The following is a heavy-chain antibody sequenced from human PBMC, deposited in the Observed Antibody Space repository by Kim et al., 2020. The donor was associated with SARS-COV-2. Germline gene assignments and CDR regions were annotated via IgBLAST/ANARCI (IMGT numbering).Heavy chain of an antibody. CDR3: AREGRGWELDY. J-gene: IGHJ4*02. V-gene: IGHV3-30*01. D-gene: IGHD1-26*01. CDR2: K. Sequence: KYYVHSVKGRFTISRDNSKNTLYLQMNSLRAEDTAVYYCAREGRGWELDYWGQGTLVTVSS.